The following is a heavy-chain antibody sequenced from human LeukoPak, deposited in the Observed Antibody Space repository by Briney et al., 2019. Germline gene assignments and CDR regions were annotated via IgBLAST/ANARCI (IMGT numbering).Heavy chain of an antibody. J-gene: IGHJ4*02. D-gene: IGHD3-3*01. V-gene: IGHV4-59*08. CDR3: ASSGYDFWSGLRFDY. CDR1: GGSISSYY. Sequence: SDTLSLTCTVSGGSISSYYWSWIRQPPGKGLEWIGYIYYSGSTNYNPSLKSRVTISVDTSKNQFPLKLSSVTAADTAVYYCASSGYDFWSGLRFDYWGQGTLVTVSS. CDR2: IYYSGST.